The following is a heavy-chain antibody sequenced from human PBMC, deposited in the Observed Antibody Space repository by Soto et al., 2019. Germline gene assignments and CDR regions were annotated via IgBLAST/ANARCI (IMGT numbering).Heavy chain of an antibody. J-gene: IGHJ2*01. CDR1: GGTFSSYA. CDR3: ARYSGSYRSYWYFDL. Sequence: QVQLVQSGAEVKKPGSSVKVSCKASGGTFSSYAISWLRQAPGQGLEWMGGIIPIFGTANSAQKFQGRVTSTADESTSTAYMELSSLRSEDPAVYYCARYSGSYRSYWYFDLWGRGTLVTVSS. D-gene: IGHD1-26*01. CDR2: IIPIFGTA. V-gene: IGHV1-69*01.